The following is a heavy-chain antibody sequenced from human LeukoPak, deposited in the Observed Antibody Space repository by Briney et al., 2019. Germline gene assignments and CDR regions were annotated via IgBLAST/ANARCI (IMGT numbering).Heavy chain of an antibody. Sequence: PGGTLRLSCAGSGFTFSSYGMSWVRQAPGKGLEWVSAISGSGGSTYYADSVKGRFTISRDNSKNTLYLQMNSLRAEDTAVYYCAKDPRYYDILTPYFDYWGQGTLVTVSS. V-gene: IGHV3-23*01. CDR2: ISGSGGST. D-gene: IGHD3-9*01. CDR1: GFTFSSYG. J-gene: IGHJ4*02. CDR3: AKDPRYYDILTPYFDY.